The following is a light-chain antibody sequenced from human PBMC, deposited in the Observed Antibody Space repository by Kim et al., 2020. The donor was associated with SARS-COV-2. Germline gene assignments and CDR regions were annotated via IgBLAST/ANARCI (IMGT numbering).Light chain of an antibody. J-gene: IGKJ5*01. V-gene: IGKV2-28*01. Sequence: DIVMTQSPLSLPVTPGEPASISCRSSQSLLHSNGYNYLDWYLQKPGQSPQLLIYLGSNRASGVPDGFSGSGSGTDFILKISRVEAEDVGVYYCMQALQTPITFGQGTRLEIK. CDR2: LGS. CDR1: QSLLHSNGYNY. CDR3: MQALQTPIT.